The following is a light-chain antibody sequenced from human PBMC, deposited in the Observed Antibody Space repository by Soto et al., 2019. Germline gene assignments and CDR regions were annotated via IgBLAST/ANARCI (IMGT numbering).Light chain of an antibody. V-gene: IGKV3-15*01. Sequence: IVMTQAPATLSVTPGKRATLSCRARQSVSSNLAWYQQKPGQAPRLLIYGASTRATGIPARFSGSGSGTEFTLTISSLQSEDFAVYYCQQYGSSPITFGQGTRLEI. CDR1: QSVSSN. CDR3: QQYGSSPIT. J-gene: IGKJ5*01. CDR2: GAS.